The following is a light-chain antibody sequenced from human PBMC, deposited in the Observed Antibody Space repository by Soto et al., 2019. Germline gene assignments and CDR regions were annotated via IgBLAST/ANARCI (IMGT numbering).Light chain of an antibody. Sequence: DIQMTQSPSSVSASVWDRVTISCRASQFISSWLAWYRQKPGKAPELLIYTASTLHSGVPSRFSGSGSGTDFTLTISSLQPEDFATYYCQQANSFPITFGQGTRLEIK. CDR2: TAS. CDR3: QQANSFPIT. CDR1: QFISSW. V-gene: IGKV1-12*01. J-gene: IGKJ5*01.